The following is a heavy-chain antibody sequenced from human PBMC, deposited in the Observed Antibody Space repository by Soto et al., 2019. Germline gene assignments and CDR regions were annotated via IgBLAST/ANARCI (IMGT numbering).Heavy chain of an antibody. CDR1: GGSISSGDYY. CDR2: IYYSGST. V-gene: IGHV4-30-4*01. CDR3: ARDPVYYDSSGYPNRYFDL. J-gene: IGHJ2*01. Sequence: QVQLQESGPGLVKPSQTLSLTCTVSGGSISSGDYYWSWIRQPPGKGLEWIGYIYYSGSTYYNPSLKRRVSISVDTSKNQFSLKLSSVTAADTAVYYCARDPVYYDSSGYPNRYFDLWGRGTLVTVSS. D-gene: IGHD3-22*01.